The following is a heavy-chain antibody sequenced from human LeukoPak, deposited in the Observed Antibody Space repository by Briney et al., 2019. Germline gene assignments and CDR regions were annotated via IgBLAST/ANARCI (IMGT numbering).Heavy chain of an antibody. CDR3: ARRRGAPLSYYYMDV. V-gene: IGHV4-59*01. CDR2: IYYSGST. J-gene: IGHJ6*03. Sequence: SETLSLTXTVSGGSISSYYWSWIRQPPGKGLEWLGYIYYSGSTNYNPSLKSRVTISVDTSKNQFSLKLSSVTAADTAVYYCARRRGAPLSYYYMDVWGKGTRSPSP. CDR1: GGSISSYY. D-gene: IGHD2-15*01.